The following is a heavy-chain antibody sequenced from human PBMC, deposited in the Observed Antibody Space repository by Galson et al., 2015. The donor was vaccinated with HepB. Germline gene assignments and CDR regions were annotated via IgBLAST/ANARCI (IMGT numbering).Heavy chain of an antibody. D-gene: IGHD6-19*01. CDR2: IIPILGIA. CDR1: GGTFSSYT. J-gene: IGHJ6*02. CDR3: ARMDVGDIAVAAPTHYYYYYGMDV. Sequence: SVKVSCKASGGTFSSYTISWVRQAPGQGLEWMGRIIPILGIANYAQKFQGRVTITADKSTSTAYMELSSLRSEDTAVYYCARMDVGDIAVAAPTHYYYYYGMDVWGQGTTVTVSS. V-gene: IGHV1-69*02.